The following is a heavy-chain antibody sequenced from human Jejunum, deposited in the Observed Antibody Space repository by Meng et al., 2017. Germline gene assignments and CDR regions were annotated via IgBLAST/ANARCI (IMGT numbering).Heavy chain of an antibody. V-gene: IGHV4-34*01. D-gene: IGHD4-11*01. Sequence: QVKLQRGVAGLLKPSETLSLTCAVYGGSISDYYWTWIRQPPGKGLEWIGEINDSGRTNYNPSLKSRVTISVDTSKSQFYLRVSSVTAADTAVYYCARGNEYSNYGADFWGQGTLVTVSS. CDR3: ARGNEYSNYGADF. J-gene: IGHJ4*02. CDR1: GGSISDYY. CDR2: INDSGRT.